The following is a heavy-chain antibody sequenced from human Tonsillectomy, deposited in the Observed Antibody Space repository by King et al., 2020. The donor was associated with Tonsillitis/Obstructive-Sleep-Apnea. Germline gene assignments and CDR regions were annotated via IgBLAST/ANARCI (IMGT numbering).Heavy chain of an antibody. CDR2: IYSGGDT. Sequence: VQLVESGGGLIQPGGSLRLSCAASGFTVSSNYMSWVRQAPGKGLEWVSIIYSGGDTSYADSVKGRFTISRDNSKNTLYLQMNSVRAEDTAVYYCARDGPNPKHAFDIWGQGTMVTVSS. V-gene: IGHV3-53*01. J-gene: IGHJ3*02. CDR3: ARDGPNPKHAFDI. CDR1: GFTVSSNY.